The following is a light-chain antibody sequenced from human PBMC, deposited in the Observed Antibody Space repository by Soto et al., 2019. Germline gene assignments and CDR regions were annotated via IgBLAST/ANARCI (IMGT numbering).Light chain of an antibody. CDR2: DAS. Sequence: DIQMTQSPSTLSASVGDRVTITCRASQTITRWLAWYQQKPGKAPKVLIYDASSLESGVPSRFSGNRSWTELSLTFSCLPTEESATYYCEQYNSYSTTFGQGTNVEIK. CDR3: EQYNSYSTT. CDR1: QTITRW. V-gene: IGKV1-5*01. J-gene: IGKJ1*01.